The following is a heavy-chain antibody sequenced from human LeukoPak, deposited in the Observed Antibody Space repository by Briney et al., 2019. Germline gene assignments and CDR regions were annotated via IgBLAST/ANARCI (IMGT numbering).Heavy chain of an antibody. D-gene: IGHD1-14*01. CDR3: ASRTPDDYYYYMDV. J-gene: IGHJ6*03. Sequence: SETLSLTCTVSGGSISSGSYYWSWIRQPAGKGLEWIGRIYTSGSTNYNPSLKSRVTISLDTSKNQFSLKLSSVTAADTAVYYCASRTPDDYYYYMDVWGKGTTVTVSS. V-gene: IGHV4-61*02. CDR1: GGSISSGSYY. CDR2: IYTSGST.